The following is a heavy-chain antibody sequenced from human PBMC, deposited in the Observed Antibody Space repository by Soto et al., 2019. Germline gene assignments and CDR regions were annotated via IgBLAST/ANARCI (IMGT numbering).Heavy chain of an antibody. Sequence: QITLKESGPTLVKPTQTLTLTCTFSGFSLSTSGVGVGWIRQPPGKALEWLALIYWDDDKRYSPSLKSRPTITKDTSKNQVVLTLTNMDPVDTATYYCAHDYVAYYGMDVWGQGTTVTVSS. CDR3: AHDYVAYYGMDV. CDR2: IYWDDDK. CDR1: GFSLSTSGVG. D-gene: IGHD4-17*01. J-gene: IGHJ6*02. V-gene: IGHV2-5*02.